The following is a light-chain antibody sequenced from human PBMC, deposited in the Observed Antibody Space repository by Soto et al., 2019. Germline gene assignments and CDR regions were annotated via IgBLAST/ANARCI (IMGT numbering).Light chain of an antibody. CDR1: SSNIGAGYD. Sequence: QSVLTQPPSVSRAPGQRVTISCTGSSSNIGAGYDVHWYQQLPGTAPKLLIYGNSNRPSGVPDRFSGSKSGTSASLAITGLQAEDEADYYCQSYDSSLSEGVFGTGTKLTVL. V-gene: IGLV1-40*01. J-gene: IGLJ1*01. CDR3: QSYDSSLSEGV. CDR2: GNS.